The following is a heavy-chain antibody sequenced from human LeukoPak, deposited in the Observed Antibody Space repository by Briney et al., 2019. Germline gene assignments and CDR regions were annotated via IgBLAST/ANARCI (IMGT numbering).Heavy chain of an antibody. D-gene: IGHD5-18*01. J-gene: IGHJ4*02. Sequence: GGSLRLSCAASGFTFSTYNMNWVRQAPGKGLEWVSSITRSSGNMYYADSVKGRFTISRDNAKNSLYLQMNSLRAEDTAVYYCARRGYTYGYDYWGQGTLVTVSS. CDR2: ITRSSGNM. V-gene: IGHV3-21*01. CDR3: ARRGYTYGYDY. CDR1: GFTFSTYN.